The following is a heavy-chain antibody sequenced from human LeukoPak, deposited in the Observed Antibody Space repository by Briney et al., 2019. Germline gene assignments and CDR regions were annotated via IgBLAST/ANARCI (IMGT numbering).Heavy chain of an antibody. J-gene: IGHJ4*02. Sequence: SETLSLTCSVSGYSIISGYYWGWTRQPPGKGLEWIGSISHSGSTYFNPSLKSRVTISVDTSKNQFSLKLRSVTAADTAVYYCARDDRFGEAYFDYWGQGTLVTVSS. CDR1: GYSIISGYY. CDR3: ARDDRFGEAYFDY. D-gene: IGHD3-10*01. V-gene: IGHV4-38-2*02. CDR2: ISHSGST.